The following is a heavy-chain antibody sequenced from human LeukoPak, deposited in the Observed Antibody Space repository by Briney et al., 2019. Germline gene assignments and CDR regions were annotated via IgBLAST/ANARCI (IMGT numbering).Heavy chain of an antibody. CDR2: ISAYNGNT. Sequence: ASVKVSCKASGYTFTSYGISWVRQAPGQGLEWMGWISAYNGNTNYAQKLQGRVTMTTDTSTSTAYMELRSLRSDDTAVYYCARDGVAATRGPYYFDYWGQGTLVTVSS. J-gene: IGHJ4*02. V-gene: IGHV1-18*01. CDR1: GYTFTSYG. CDR3: ARDGVAATRGPYYFDY. D-gene: IGHD6-13*01.